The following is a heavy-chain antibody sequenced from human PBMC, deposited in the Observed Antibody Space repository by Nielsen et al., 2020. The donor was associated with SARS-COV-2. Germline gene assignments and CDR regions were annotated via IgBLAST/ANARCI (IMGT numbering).Heavy chain of an antibody. Sequence: WIRQSPSRGLEWLGRTYYRSKWYNDYAVSVKSRITINPDTSKNQFSLHLNSVTPKDTAVYYCARARGAYGDYYYYYTDVWGKGTTVTVSS. CDR2: TYYRSKWYN. V-gene: IGHV6-1*01. D-gene: IGHD4-17*01. J-gene: IGHJ6*03. CDR3: ARARGAYGDYYYYYTDV.